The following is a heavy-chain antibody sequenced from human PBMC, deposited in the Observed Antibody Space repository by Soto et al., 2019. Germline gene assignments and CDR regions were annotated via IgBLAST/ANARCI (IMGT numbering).Heavy chain of an antibody. CDR1: GFTFTSSA. J-gene: IGHJ4*02. D-gene: IGHD3-9*01. Sequence: SVKVSCKASGFTFTSSAMQWVRQARGQRLEWIGWIVVGSGNTNYAQKFQERVTITRDMSTSTAYMELSSLRSEDTAVYYCAARDYYDILTGTFDYWGQGTLVTVSS. CDR2: IVVGSGNT. CDR3: AARDYYDILTGTFDY. V-gene: IGHV1-58*02.